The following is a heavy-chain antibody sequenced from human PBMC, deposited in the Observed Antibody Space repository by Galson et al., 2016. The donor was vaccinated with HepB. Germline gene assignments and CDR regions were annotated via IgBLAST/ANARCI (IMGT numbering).Heavy chain of an antibody. Sequence: SLRLSCAASEFTVSNNYMSWVRQAPGKGLEWVSLIYSGGNTRYADSVKGRFTISRDNSKNTVYLQMNSLRAEDTAVYYCSTLNPASPYIDYWGQGTLVTVSS. V-gene: IGHV3-53*01. CDR3: STLNPASPYIDY. CDR2: IYSGGNT. J-gene: IGHJ4*02. CDR1: EFTVSNNY.